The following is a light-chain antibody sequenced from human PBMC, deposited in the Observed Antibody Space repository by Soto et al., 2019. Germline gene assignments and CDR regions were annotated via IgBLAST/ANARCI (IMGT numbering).Light chain of an antibody. J-gene: IGLJ2*01. Sequence: QYVLTQPPSASGTPGQRVTISCYGRSSNIGSNTVNWYQQLPGTAPKLLIYSNNQRPSGVPDRFSGSKSGTSASLAISGLQSEDEADYYCAAWDDSLKEVFGGGTKLTVL. V-gene: IGLV1-44*01. CDR2: SNN. CDR1: SSNIGSNT. CDR3: AAWDDSLKEV.